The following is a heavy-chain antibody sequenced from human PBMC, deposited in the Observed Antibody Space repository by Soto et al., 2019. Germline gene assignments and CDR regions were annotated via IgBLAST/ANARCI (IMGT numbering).Heavy chain of an antibody. CDR2: MNPNSGNT. D-gene: IGHD3-9*01. CDR3: AIITLRYFDWLSYYMDV. J-gene: IGHJ6*03. Sequence: ASVKVSCKASGYTFTSYDINWLRQATGQGLEWMGWMNPNSGNTGYAQKFQGRVTMTRNTSISTAYMELSSLRSEDTAVYYCAIITLRYFDWLSYYMDVWGKGTTVTVSS. V-gene: IGHV1-8*01. CDR1: GYTFTSYD.